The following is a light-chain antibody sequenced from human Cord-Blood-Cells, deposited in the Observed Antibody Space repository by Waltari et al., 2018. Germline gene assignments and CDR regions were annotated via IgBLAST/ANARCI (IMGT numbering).Light chain of an antibody. CDR3: MIWHSSAWV. J-gene: IGLJ3*02. CDR2: YKSDSDK. V-gene: IGLV5-45*01. Sequence: QAVLTQLASLSASPGASASLTCTLPSGINVGTSRSYWYHPKPGSPPQYLLRYKSDSDKQQGSGVPSRFSGSKDASANAGILLISGLQSEDEADYYCMIWHSSAWVFGGGTKLTVL. CDR1: SGINVGTSR.